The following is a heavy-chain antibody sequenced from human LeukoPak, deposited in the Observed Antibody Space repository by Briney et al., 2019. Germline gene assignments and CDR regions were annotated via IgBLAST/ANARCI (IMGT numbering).Heavy chain of an antibody. CDR3: ARGRATMVRGVSRPFDY. J-gene: IGHJ4*02. CDR2: INHSGST. V-gene: IGHV4-34*01. CDR1: GGSFSGYY. Sequence: SETLSLTCAVYGGSFSGYYWSWIRQPPGKGLEWIGEINHSGSTNYNPSLKSRVTISVDTSKNQFSLKLSSVTAADTAVYYCARGRATMVRGVSRPFDYWGQGTLVTVPS. D-gene: IGHD3-10*01.